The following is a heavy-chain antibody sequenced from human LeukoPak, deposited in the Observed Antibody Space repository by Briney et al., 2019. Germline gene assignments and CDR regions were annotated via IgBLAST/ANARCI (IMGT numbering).Heavy chain of an antibody. V-gene: IGHV1-69*05. CDR3: ARVPYCTNGICYTHYYCDY. Sequence: SVKVSCKASGGTFSSYAISWVRQAPGQGLEWMGGIIPIFGTANYAQKFQGRVTMTRDTSTSTVYMELSSLRSEDTAVYYCARVPYCTNGICYTHYYCDYWGQGTLVTVSS. J-gene: IGHJ4*02. CDR2: IIPIFGTA. D-gene: IGHD2-8*01. CDR1: GGTFSSYA.